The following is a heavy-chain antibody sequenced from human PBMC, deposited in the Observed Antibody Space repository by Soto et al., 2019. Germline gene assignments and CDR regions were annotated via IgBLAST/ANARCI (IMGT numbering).Heavy chain of an antibody. V-gene: IGHV3-23*01. J-gene: IGHJ4*02. Sequence: EVQLLESGGGLVQPGGSLRLSCAASGFTFSSYAMSWVRQAPGKGLEWVSAISGSGGSTYYADSVKGRFTISRDNSKNTLYLQMNSLRAEDTAVYYCAKVGRIVATGRGERYFDYWGQGTLVTVSS. CDR2: ISGSGGST. CDR1: GFTFSSYA. D-gene: IGHD5-12*01. CDR3: AKVGRIVATGRGERYFDY.